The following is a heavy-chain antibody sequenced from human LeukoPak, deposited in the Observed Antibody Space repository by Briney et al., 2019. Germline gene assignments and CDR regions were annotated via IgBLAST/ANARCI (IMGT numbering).Heavy chain of an antibody. CDR3: ARGRGIY. Sequence: PGGSLRPSCAASGFTFSSYAMHWVRQAPGKGLEWVAVISYDGSNKYYADSVKGRFTISRDNSKNTLYLQMNSLRAEDTAVYYCARGRGIYWGQGTLVTVSS. D-gene: IGHD3-10*01. J-gene: IGHJ4*02. CDR2: ISYDGSNK. CDR1: GFTFSSYA. V-gene: IGHV3-30-3*01.